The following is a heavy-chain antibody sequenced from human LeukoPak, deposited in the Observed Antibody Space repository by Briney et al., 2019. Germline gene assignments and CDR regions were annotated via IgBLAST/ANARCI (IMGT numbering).Heavy chain of an antibody. J-gene: IGHJ5*02. D-gene: IGHD3-16*02. CDR3: ARAGYDYVWGSYRANWFDP. Sequence: SETLSLTCAVYGGSFSGYYWSWIRQPPGKGLEWIGEINHSGSTKYNPSLKSRVTISVDTSKNQFSLKLSSVTAADTAVYYCARAGYDYVWGSYRANWFDPWGQGTLVTVPS. CDR1: GGSFSGYY. V-gene: IGHV4-34*01. CDR2: INHSGST.